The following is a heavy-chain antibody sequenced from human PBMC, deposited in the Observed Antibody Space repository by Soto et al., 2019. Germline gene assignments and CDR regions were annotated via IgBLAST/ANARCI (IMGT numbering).Heavy chain of an antibody. CDR2: VSGSGRST. CDR1: ELTLRKYA. CDR3: AKSSTADFWSVSFDGFFDF. J-gene: IGHJ4*02. D-gene: IGHD3-3*01. V-gene: IGHV3-23*01. Sequence: EVQLLESGGGLVQPGGSLRLSCAAAELTLRKYAMTWVRQAPGKGLAWVAGVSGSGRSTYYADSVKGRFTISRDNSKNTLYLQMKSLRVDDTAVYYCAKSSTADFWSVSFDGFFDFWGQGTLVTVSS.